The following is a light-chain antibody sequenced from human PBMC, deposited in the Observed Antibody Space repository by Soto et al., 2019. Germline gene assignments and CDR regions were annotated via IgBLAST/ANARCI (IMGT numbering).Light chain of an antibody. Sequence: EIVMTQSPATLSVSPGERATLSCRASQSVSSNLAWYQQKPGQAPRLLIYGASTRATGIPARFSGSGSGTEFTLTISSLQSEDFAVYYCQQYNNWPPRTGVTFGPGTKVDIK. J-gene: IGKJ3*01. CDR1: QSVSSN. V-gene: IGKV3-15*01. CDR3: QQYNNWPPRTGVT. CDR2: GAS.